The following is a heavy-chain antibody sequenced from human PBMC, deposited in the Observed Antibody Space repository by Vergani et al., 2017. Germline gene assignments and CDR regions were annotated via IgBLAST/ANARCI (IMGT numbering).Heavy chain of an antibody. V-gene: IGHV4-38-2*01. D-gene: IGHD3/OR15-3a*01. CDR1: DFISNGHY. CDR2: LYASGTT. Sequence: QVQLQESGPGLVKPSETLSLICDVFDFISNGHYWGWIRQSPEKGLEWIGSLYASGTTYYNPSLGGRVTMSIDKSKNHFSLTLTSVTAADSAFYFCARGQTGYSRDWSTYFFYMDVWGKGTTVTVSS. CDR3: ARGQTGYSRDWSTYFFYMDV. J-gene: IGHJ6*03.